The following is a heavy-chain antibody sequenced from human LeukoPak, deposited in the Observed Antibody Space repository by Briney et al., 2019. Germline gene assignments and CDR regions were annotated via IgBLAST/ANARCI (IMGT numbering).Heavy chain of an antibody. D-gene: IGHD3-22*01. J-gene: IGHJ4*02. CDR1: GFTFRSYD. CDR2: IGIHDDT. CDR3: TRDRLLNTRSSGPFDY. V-gene: IGHV3-13*01. Sequence: GGSLRLSCAASGFTFRSYDMHWVRQVTGKGLEWVAIIGIHDDTHYADSVKGRFIISREDAKNTLYLQMNSLKTEDTAVYYCTRDRLLNTRSSGPFDYWGQGTLVTVSS.